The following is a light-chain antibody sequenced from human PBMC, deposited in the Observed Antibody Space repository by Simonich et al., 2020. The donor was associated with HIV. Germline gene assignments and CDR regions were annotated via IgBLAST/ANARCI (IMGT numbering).Light chain of an antibody. CDR3: QQYYSTLYT. Sequence: DIVMTQSPDSLAVSLGERATINCKSSQSVLYSSNNKNYLAWYQQKSGQPPKLLIYWASTRESGVPDRVSGSGSGTDFTLTISSLQAEDVAVYYCQQYYSTLYTFGQGTKLEIK. CDR2: WAS. V-gene: IGKV4-1*01. J-gene: IGKJ2*01. CDR1: QSVLYSSNNKNY.